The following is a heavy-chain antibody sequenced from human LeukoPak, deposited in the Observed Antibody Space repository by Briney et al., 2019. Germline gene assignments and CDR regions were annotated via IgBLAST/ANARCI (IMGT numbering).Heavy chain of an antibody. CDR2: ISYDGFNK. CDR1: GFTFSSYA. D-gene: IGHD3-22*01. Sequence: GGSLRLSCAASGFTFSSYAMHWVRQAPGKGLEWVAVISYDGFNKYYADSVKGRFTISRDNSKNTLYLQMNSLRAEDTAVYYCAKGGKRLYYYDSSGYPSGEYFQHWGQGTLVTVSS. CDR3: AKGGKRLYYYDSSGYPSGEYFQH. J-gene: IGHJ1*01. V-gene: IGHV3-30*04.